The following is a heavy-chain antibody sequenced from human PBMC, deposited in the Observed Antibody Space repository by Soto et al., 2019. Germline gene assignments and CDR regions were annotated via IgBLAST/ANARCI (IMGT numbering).Heavy chain of an antibody. D-gene: IGHD6-13*01. Sequence: QVQLVQSGAEVKKPGASVKVSCKASGYTFTSYDINWVRQATGQGLEWMGWMNPNSGNTVYAQKFQGRVTMTRNTSIRTAYMELSSLRSEDTAVYYCARCWGIAALVTDWGQGTLVTVSS. CDR1: GYTFTSYD. CDR2: MNPNSGNT. J-gene: IGHJ4*02. CDR3: ARCWGIAALVTD. V-gene: IGHV1-8*01.